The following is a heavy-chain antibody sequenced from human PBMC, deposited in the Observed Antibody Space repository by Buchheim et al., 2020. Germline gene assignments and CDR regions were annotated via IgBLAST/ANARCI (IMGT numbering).Heavy chain of an antibody. CDR2: ISSSGSTI. D-gene: IGHD3-10*01. J-gene: IGHJ4*02. CDR3: ARSPQHYYGFVGY. CDR1: GFTFSSYE. Sequence: EVQLVESGGGLVQPGGSLRLSCAASGFTFSSYEMNWVRQAPGKGLEWVSYISSSGSTIYYADSVKGRFTISRHNATNQLYLQMNSLRAEDTAVYYCARSPQHYYGFVGYWGQGTL. V-gene: IGHV3-48*03.